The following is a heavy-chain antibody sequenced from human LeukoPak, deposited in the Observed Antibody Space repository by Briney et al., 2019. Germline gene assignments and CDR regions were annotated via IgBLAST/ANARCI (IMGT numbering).Heavy chain of an antibody. D-gene: IGHD6-19*01. CDR1: GYTFTGYY. V-gene: IGHV1-2*02. Sequence: GASVKVSCKASGYTFTGYYMHWVRQAPGQGLEWMGWINPNSGGTNYAQKFQGRVTITRDTSISTAYMELSRLRSDDTAVYYCAREIAVADGFDYWGQGTLVTVSS. J-gene: IGHJ4*02. CDR2: INPNSGGT. CDR3: AREIAVADGFDY.